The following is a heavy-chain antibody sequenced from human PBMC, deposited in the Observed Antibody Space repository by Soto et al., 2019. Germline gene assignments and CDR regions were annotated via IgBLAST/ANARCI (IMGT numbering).Heavy chain of an antibody. V-gene: IGHV3-21*01. CDR2: ISSSSSYI. J-gene: IGHJ6*02. D-gene: IGHD2-15*01. CDR3: ARDRLYCSGGSCFYGMDV. Sequence: EVQLVESGGGLVKPGGSLRLSCAASGFTFSSYSMNWVRQAPGKGLEWVSSISSSSSYIYYADSVKGRFTISRDNAKNSLYLQMNSLRAEDTAVYYCARDRLYCSGGSCFYGMDVWGQGTTVTVSS. CDR1: GFTFSSYS.